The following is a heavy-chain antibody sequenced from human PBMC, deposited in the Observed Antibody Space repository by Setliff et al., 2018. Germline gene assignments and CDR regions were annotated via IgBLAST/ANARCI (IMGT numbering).Heavy chain of an antibody. D-gene: IGHD2-2*01. J-gene: IGHJ5*02. CDR3: ARGYCSSSGCFFAGWFDP. CDR2: IDHSGNT. V-gene: IGHV4-34*01. Sequence: PSETLSLTCAVYDGSFSGYYWSWIRQPPGKGLEWIGEIDHSGNTNYNPSLKSRVTIFVDTSKNQFSLKLNSVTAADMAVYYCARGYCSSSGCFFAGWFDPWGQGTLVTVSS. CDR1: DGSFSGYY.